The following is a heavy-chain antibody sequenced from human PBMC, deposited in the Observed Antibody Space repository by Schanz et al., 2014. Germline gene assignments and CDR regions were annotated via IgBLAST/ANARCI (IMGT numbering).Heavy chain of an antibody. J-gene: IGHJ5*02. D-gene: IGHD3-22*01. V-gene: IGHV1-18*01. Sequence: QVQLVQSGAEVKKPGASVKVSCKASGYTFSSYGITWVRQAPGQGLEWMGRINTASGNTRYSEAFQGRVTITRDTSASTAYMELSSLRSEDTAVYYCAREVGLYDRGWFDPWGQGTLVTVSS. CDR1: GYTFSSYG. CDR3: AREVGLYDRGWFDP. CDR2: INTASGNT.